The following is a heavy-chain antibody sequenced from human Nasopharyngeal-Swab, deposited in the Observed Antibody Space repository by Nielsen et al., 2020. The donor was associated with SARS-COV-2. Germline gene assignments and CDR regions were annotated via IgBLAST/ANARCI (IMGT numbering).Heavy chain of an antibody. D-gene: IGHD3-3*01. J-gene: IGHJ4*02. V-gene: IGHV3-30*18. CDR1: GFTFSSYG. Sequence: GESLKISCAASGFTFSSYGMHWVRQAPGKGLEWVAVISYDGSNKYYADSVKGRFTISRDNSKNTLYLQMNSLRAEDTAVYYCAKGATYYDFWSGLFDYWGQGTLVTVSS. CDR3: AKGATYYDFWSGLFDY. CDR2: ISYDGSNK.